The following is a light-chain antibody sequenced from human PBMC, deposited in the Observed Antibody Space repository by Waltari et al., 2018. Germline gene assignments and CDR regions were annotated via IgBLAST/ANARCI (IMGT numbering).Light chain of an antibody. CDR2: QDS. V-gene: IGLV3-1*01. CDR1: KLGDKY. Sequence: SYELTQPPSVSVSPGQTPSIPCSGDKLGDKYACWYPQKPGQSPVLVIYQDSKRPSGIPERFSGSNSGNTATLTISGTQAMDEADYYCQAWDSSTAEFGGGTKLTVL. J-gene: IGLJ2*01. CDR3: QAWDSSTAE.